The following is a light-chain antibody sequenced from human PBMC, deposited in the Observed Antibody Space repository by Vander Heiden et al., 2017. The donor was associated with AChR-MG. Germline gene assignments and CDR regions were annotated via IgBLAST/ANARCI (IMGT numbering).Light chain of an antibody. V-gene: IGKV3-11*01. Sequence: ETVLTQSPATLSVSPGERVTLSCRASQSVSTYLAWYQQKPGQIPRLLIYDASYRASGVPVRFSGSGSGTDFTLTISSLEPEDFAVYYCHQRNNWPLTFGGVTKLEI. CDR1: QSVSTY. J-gene: IGKJ4*01. CDR3: HQRNNWPLT. CDR2: DAS.